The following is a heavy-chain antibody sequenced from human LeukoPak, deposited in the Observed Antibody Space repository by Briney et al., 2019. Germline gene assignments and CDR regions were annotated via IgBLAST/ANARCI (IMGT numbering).Heavy chain of an antibody. CDR1: GYSISSGYY. CDR3: ARLIYCSGGNCNLGYFDY. Sequence: PSETLSLTCTVSGYSISSGYYWGWIRRPPGKGLEWIGSIHHSGSTYYNPSLKSRVTISVDTSKNLFSLNMSSVTAADTAVYYCARLIYCSGGNCNLGYFDYWGQGTLVTVSS. D-gene: IGHD2-15*01. V-gene: IGHV4-38-2*02. CDR2: IHHSGST. J-gene: IGHJ4*02.